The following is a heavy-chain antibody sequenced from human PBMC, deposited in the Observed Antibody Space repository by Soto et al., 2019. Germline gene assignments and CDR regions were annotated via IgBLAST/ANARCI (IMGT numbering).Heavy chain of an antibody. CDR1: GGSISSYY. Sequence: SETLSLTCTVSGGSISSYYWSWIRQPPGKGLEWIGYIYYSGSTNYNPSLKSRVTISVDTSKNQFSLKLSSVTAADTAVYYCASLGPPSSRFLEWPQFGYYYYYMDVWGKGTTVTVSS. D-gene: IGHD3-3*01. J-gene: IGHJ6*03. CDR2: IYYSGST. CDR3: ASLGPPSSRFLEWPQFGYYYYYMDV. V-gene: IGHV4-59*01.